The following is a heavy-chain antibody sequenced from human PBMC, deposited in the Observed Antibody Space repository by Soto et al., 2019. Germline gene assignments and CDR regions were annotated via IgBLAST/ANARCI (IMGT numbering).Heavy chain of an antibody. CDR2: IDPSDSYT. CDR3: ASAAGTYYYYYYGMDV. CDR1: GYSFTSYW. J-gene: IGHJ6*02. Sequence: HGESLKISCKGSGYSFTSYWISWVRQMPGKGLEWMGRIDPSDSYTNYSPSFQGHVTISADKSISTAYLQWSSLKASDTAMYYCASAAGTYYYYYYGMDVWGQGTTVTVSS. V-gene: IGHV5-10-1*01. D-gene: IGHD6-13*01.